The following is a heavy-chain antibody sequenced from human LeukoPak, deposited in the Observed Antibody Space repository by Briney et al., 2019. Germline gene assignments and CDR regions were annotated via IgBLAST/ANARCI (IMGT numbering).Heavy chain of an antibody. CDR2: IYYSGST. CDR3: ARRGAAAGHADV. CDR1: GGYISSYY. J-gene: IGHJ6*02. Sequence: NPSETLSLTCTVSGGYISSYYWSWIRQPPGKGLEWIGYIYYSGSTNYNPSLKSRVTISVDTSKNQFSLKLSSVTAADTAVYYCARRGAAAGHADVWGQGTTVTVSS. V-gene: IGHV4-59*08. D-gene: IGHD6-13*01.